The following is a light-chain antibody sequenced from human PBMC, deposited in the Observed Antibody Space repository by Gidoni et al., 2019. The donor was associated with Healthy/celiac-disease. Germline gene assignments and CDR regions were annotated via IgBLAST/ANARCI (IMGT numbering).Light chain of an antibody. V-gene: IGKV1-39*01. Sequence: DIQMTQSPTSLSVSVGDRVTITCRASQSISSYLNWYQQKPGKAPKLLIYAASSLQSGVPSRFSGSGSGTDFTLTISSRQPEDFATYYCQQSYSTPPLTFGGGTKVEIK. CDR2: AAS. CDR1: QSISSY. J-gene: IGKJ4*01. CDR3: QQSYSTPPLT.